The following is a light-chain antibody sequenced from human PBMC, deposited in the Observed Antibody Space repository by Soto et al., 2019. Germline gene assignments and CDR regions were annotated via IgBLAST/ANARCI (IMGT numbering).Light chain of an antibody. CDR3: QQVDDYPIT. CDR2: GAS. J-gene: IGKJ5*01. V-gene: IGKV1-9*01. CDR1: QGISSY. Sequence: DIQLTQSPSFLSPSVGDRVTITCRASQGISSYVAWYQQKPGKAPNLLIYGASTLHSGVPSRFSGSGSGTEFTLTSSSLQPENFATYYCQQVDDYPITFGQGTRLETK.